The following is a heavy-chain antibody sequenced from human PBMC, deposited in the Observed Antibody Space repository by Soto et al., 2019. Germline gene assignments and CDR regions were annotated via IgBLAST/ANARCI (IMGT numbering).Heavy chain of an antibody. V-gene: IGHV3-74*01. CDR3: ARDATILWFGELSGKAYYYYMDV. J-gene: IGHJ6*03. CDR1: GFTFSSYW. CDR2: INSDGSST. Sequence: GGSLRLSCAASGFTFSSYWMHWVRQAPGKGLVWVSRINSDGSSTSYADSVKGRFTISRDNAKNTLYLQMNSLRAEDTAVYYCARDATILWFGELSGKAYYYYMDVWGKGTTVTVSS. D-gene: IGHD3-10*01.